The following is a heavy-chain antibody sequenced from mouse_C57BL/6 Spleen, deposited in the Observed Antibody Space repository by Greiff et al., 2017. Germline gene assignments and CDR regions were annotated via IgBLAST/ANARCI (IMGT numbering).Heavy chain of an antibody. J-gene: IGHJ2*01. CDR1: GFNIKDYY. CDR3: ARSGNYYGSSRRYFDY. D-gene: IGHD1-1*01. V-gene: IGHV14-2*01. CDR2: IDPEDGET. Sequence: VHVKQSGAELVKPGASVKLSCTASGFNIKDYYMHWVKQRTEQGLEWIGRIDPEDGETKYAPKFQGKATITADTSSNTAYLQLSSLTSEYTAVYYCARSGNYYGSSRRYFDYWGQGTTLTVSS.